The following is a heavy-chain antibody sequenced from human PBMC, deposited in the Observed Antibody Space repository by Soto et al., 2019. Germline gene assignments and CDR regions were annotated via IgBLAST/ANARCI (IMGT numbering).Heavy chain of an antibody. D-gene: IGHD7-27*01. CDR1: GFTFSIYA. CDR2: ISASGGGI. V-gene: IGHV3-23*01. J-gene: IGHJ6*02. CDR3: AKDLGMFYYYGMDV. Sequence: EVQLLESGGGLVQPGGSWGPSFQAPGFTFSIYAMTWVRRPPGKGLEWVSAISASGGGIYYADSVKGRFTISRDNSKNTLYLQMNSLRAEDTAIYYCAKDLGMFYYYGMDVWGQGTTVTVSS.